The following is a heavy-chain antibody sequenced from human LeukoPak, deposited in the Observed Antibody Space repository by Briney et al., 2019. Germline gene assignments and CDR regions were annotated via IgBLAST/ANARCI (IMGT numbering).Heavy chain of an antibody. CDR1: GFSFISYG. D-gene: IGHD1/OR15-1a*01. J-gene: IGHJ5*02. Sequence: PGGSLRLSCAASGFSFISYGMHWVRQAPGKGLEWVGVISDDGRRKDYADSVKGRFTISRDNSKNTLYLQMNSLRAEDTAVYYCATAGITGTNWFDPWGQGTLVTVSS. V-gene: IGHV3-30*03. CDR2: ISDDGRRK. CDR3: ATAGITGTNWFDP.